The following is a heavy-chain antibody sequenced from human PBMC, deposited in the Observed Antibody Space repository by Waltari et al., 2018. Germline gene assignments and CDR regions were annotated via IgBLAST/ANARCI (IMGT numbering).Heavy chain of an antibody. CDR2: INHSGST. CDR3: ARRGQDGYMGGYYYYYGMDV. Sequence: QVQLQQWGAGLLKPSETLSLTCAVYGGSFSGYYWSWIRQPPGKGLEWIGEINHSGSTNYKPSLKSRVTISVDTSKNQFSLKLSSVTAADTAVYYCARRGQDGYMGGYYYYYGMDVWGQGTTVTVSS. J-gene: IGHJ6*02. CDR1: GGSFSGYY. V-gene: IGHV4-34*01. D-gene: IGHD5-12*01.